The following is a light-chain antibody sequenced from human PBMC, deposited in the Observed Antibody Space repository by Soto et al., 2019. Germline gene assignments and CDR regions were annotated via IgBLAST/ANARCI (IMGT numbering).Light chain of an antibody. CDR1: SSNIGTNA. Sequence: HSALTQPPSASGTPGQRVTISCSGGSSNIGTNAVNWYQQLPGTAPKLLIYNNNQRPSGVPDRFSGSKSGTSASLAISGLQSEDEADYYCAAWDDSLNGYVFGTGTRSPS. CDR2: NNN. J-gene: IGLJ1*01. V-gene: IGLV1-44*01. CDR3: AAWDDSLNGYV.